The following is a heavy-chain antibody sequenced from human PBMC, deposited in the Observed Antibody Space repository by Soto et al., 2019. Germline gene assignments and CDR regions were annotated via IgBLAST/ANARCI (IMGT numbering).Heavy chain of an antibody. Sequence: ASVKVSCKASGYTFTSYAVHWVRQAPGQRLERMGWINAGNGNTKYSQKFQGRVTITRDTSASTAYMELSSLRSEDTAVYYCAIDRIAARPGAVNYFDYWGQGTLVTVSS. CDR1: GYTFTSYA. CDR2: INAGNGNT. V-gene: IGHV1-3*01. CDR3: AIDRIAARPGAVNYFDY. J-gene: IGHJ4*02. D-gene: IGHD6-6*01.